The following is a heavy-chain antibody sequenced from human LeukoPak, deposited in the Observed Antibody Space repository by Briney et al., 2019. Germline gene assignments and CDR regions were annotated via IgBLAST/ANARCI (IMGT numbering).Heavy chain of an antibody. V-gene: IGHV3-23*01. CDR3: AKESSSIAVPDYFDY. CDR2: ISGSGGST. Sequence: GGSLRLSCTASGFTFGDYAMSWVRQAPGKGLEWVSAISGSGGSTYYADSVKGRFTISRDNSKNTLYLQMNSLRAEDTAVYYCAKESSSIAVPDYFDYWGQGTLVTVSS. J-gene: IGHJ4*02. CDR1: GFTFGDYA. D-gene: IGHD6-19*01.